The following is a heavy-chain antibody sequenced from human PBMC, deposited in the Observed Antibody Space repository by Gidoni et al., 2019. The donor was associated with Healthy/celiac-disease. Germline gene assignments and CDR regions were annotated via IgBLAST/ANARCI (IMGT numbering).Heavy chain of an antibody. CDR3: ARFNYDILTGYGYFDY. D-gene: IGHD3-9*01. CDR2: IGTAGDT. J-gene: IGHJ4*02. Sequence: EVQLVESGGGLVQPGGSLRLSCAASGFTFGSYDMPWVRQATGKGLEWVSAIGTAGDTYYPGSVKGRFTISRENAKNSLYLQMNSLRAGDTAVYYCARFNYDILTGYGYFDYWGQGTLVTVSS. V-gene: IGHV3-13*01. CDR1: GFTFGSYD.